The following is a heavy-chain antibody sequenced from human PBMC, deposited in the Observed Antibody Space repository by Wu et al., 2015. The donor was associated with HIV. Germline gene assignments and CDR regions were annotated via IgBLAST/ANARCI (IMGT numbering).Heavy chain of an antibody. D-gene: IGHD3-10*01. V-gene: IGHV1-2*02. CDR1: GYTFTGYY. Sequence: QVQLVQSGAEVKKPGASVKVSCKASGYTFTGYYMHWVRQAPGQGLEWMGWINPNSGGTNYAQKFQGRVTMTRDTSISTAYMELSGLRSDDTAVYYCARGHYYGSGPHYFDYWGQGTLVTVSS. J-gene: IGHJ4*02. CDR2: INPNSGGT. CDR3: ARGHYYGSGPHYFDY.